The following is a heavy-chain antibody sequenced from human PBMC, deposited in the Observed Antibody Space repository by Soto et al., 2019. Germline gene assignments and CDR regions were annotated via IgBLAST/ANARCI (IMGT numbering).Heavy chain of an antibody. Sequence: TFSSYSMDGIRQPTGKGLEWIGSIYYSGSTYNNPSLRSRVSMSIDTSKDQFSPKLKSVTAADTALYFCARQRTSVVTQAYFDVWGPGSLVTISS. CDR1: TFSSYS. CDR3: ARQRTSVVTQAYFDV. J-gene: IGHJ4*02. V-gene: IGHV4-39*01. CDR2: IYYSGST. D-gene: IGHD2-21*02.